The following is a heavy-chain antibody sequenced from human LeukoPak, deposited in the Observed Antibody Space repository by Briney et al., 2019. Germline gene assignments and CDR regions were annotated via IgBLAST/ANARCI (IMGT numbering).Heavy chain of an antibody. D-gene: IGHD6-19*01. J-gene: IGHJ4*02. Sequence: SETLSLTCAVSGDSSSSSIYYWGWIRQPPGKGLKWIGSIDYSGSTYYNPSLKSRATISIDTSKNQFSLKLSSVTAADTAVYYCAREYTLYRSGWFLDYWGQGTVVTVSS. V-gene: IGHV4-39*07. CDR1: GDSSSSSIYY. CDR2: IDYSGST. CDR3: AREYTLYRSGWFLDY.